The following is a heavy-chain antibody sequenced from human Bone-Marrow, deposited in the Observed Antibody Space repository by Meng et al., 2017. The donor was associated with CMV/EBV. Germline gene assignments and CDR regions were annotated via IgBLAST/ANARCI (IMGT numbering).Heavy chain of an antibody. D-gene: IGHD3-10*01. CDR1: GFTFSSYG. V-gene: IGHV3-30*02. CDR2: IRYDGSNK. Sequence: GGSLRLSCAASGFTFSSYGMHWVRQAPGKGLEWVAFIRYDGSNKYYADSVKGRFTISRDNSKNTLYLQMNSLRAEDTAVYYCAKDRHNPPRRGYYYGMDVWGQGTTVTVSS. CDR3: AKDRHNPPRRGYYYGMDV. J-gene: IGHJ6*02.